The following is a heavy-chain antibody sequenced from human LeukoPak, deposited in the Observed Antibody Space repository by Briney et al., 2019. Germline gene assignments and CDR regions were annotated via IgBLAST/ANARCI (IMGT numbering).Heavy chain of an antibody. J-gene: IGHJ6*02. Sequence: SETLSLTCIVSGGSISSYYWSWIRQSPGKGLEWIGSIYYSGSTYYNPSLKSRVAISVDTSKNQFSLKLSSVTAADTAVYYCARGPLGWELLRSYYYGMDVWGQGTTVTVSS. D-gene: IGHD1-26*01. CDR2: IYYSGST. CDR1: GGSISSYY. CDR3: ARGPLGWELLRSYYYGMDV. V-gene: IGHV4-59*12.